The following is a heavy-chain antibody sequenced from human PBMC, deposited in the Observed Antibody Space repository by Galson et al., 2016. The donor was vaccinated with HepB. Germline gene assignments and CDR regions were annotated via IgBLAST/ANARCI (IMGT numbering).Heavy chain of an antibody. CDR1: GFTFNTYA. V-gene: IGHV3-23*03. CDR3: VQSGDYYQYYGMDV. J-gene: IGHJ6*02. CDR2: IYSGGKT. D-gene: IGHD6-19*01. Sequence: SLRLSCAASGFTFNTYAMSWVRQAPGKGLEWVSVIYSGGKTYFADSVKGRFTVSGDNGKNTKYLQMNSLRVEDTGVYYCVQSGDYYQYYGMDVWCQGTTVTVSS.